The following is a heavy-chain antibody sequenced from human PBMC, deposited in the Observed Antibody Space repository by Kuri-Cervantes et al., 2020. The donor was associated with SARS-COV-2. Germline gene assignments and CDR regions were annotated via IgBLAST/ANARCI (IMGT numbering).Heavy chain of an antibody. CDR3: ARGFSPASIAAPNPFDY. J-gene: IGHJ4*02. V-gene: IGHV3-30-3*01. Sequence: GESLKISCAASGFTFSSYAMHWVRQAPGKGLEWVAVISYDGSNKYYADPVKGRFTISRDNSKNTLYLQMNSLRAEDTAVYYCARGFSPASIAAPNPFDYWGQGTLVTVSS. CDR1: GFTFSSYA. CDR2: ISYDGSNK. D-gene: IGHD6-6*01.